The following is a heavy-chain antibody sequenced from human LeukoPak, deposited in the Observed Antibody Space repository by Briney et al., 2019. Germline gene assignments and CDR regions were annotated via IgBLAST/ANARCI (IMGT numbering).Heavy chain of an antibody. Sequence: GGSLRLSCAASGFTFSSYSMNWVRQAPGKGLEWVSSISCRSSYIYYADSVKGRFTISRDNAKNSLYLQMNRLRAEDTAVYYCARGLSIAARLGNYYYMDVWGKGTTVTVSS. V-gene: IGHV3-21*01. J-gene: IGHJ6*03. CDR3: ARGLSIAARLGNYYYMDV. CDR1: GFTFSSYS. D-gene: IGHD6-6*01. CDR2: ISCRSSYI.